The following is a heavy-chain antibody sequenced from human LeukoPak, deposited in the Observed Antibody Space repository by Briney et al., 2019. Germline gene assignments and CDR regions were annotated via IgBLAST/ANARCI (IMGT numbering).Heavy chain of an antibody. V-gene: IGHV4-34*01. CDR3: ARGMENSSGWYAHFDY. CDR2: INHSGST. D-gene: IGHD6-19*01. Sequence: SETLSLTCAVYGGSFSGYYWSWLRQPPGKGLEWLGEINHSGSTNYNPSLKSRVTLSVDTSKNQFSLKLSSVTAADTAVYYCARGMENSSGWYAHFDYWGQGTLVTVSS. J-gene: IGHJ4*02. CDR1: GGSFSGYY.